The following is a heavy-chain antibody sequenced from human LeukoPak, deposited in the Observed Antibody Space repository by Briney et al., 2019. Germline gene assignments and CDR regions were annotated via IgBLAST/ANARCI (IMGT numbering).Heavy chain of an antibody. CDR1: GGTFSSYA. D-gene: IGHD3-22*01. CDR3: ARGYYYESSADYPGGDY. CDR2: IIPIFGTA. J-gene: IGHJ4*02. Sequence: GSSVKVSCKASGGTFSSYAISWVRQAPGQGLEWMGGIIPIFGTANYAQKFQGRVTMTRDTSTSTVYMELRSLRSEDTAVYYCARGYYYESSADYPGGDYWGQGTLVTVSS. V-gene: IGHV1-69*05.